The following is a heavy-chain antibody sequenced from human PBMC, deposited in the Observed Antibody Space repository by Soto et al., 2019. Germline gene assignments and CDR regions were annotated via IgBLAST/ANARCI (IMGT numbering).Heavy chain of an antibody. CDR1: GGTFSSYA. Sequence: SVKVSCKASGGTFSSYAISWVRQAPGQGLEWMGGIIPIFGTANYAQKFQGRVTITADESTSTAYMELSSLRSEDTAVYYCAIGVAGKSYYYYGMDVWGQGTTVTVSS. CDR2: IIPIFGTA. D-gene: IGHD2-15*01. J-gene: IGHJ6*02. CDR3: AIGVAGKSYYYYGMDV. V-gene: IGHV1-69*13.